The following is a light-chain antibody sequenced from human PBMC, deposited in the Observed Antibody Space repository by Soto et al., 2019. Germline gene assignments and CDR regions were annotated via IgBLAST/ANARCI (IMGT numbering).Light chain of an antibody. J-gene: IGKJ1*01. CDR3: QQYGSSGT. Sequence: MPQFLENVSVTAGETVTLSCGASQSVRTNLAWYQQKPGQAPRLLIYGASNRATGIPDRLSGSGSGTDFTLTISRLEPEDFAVYYCQQYGSSGTFGQGTKVDIK. CDR1: QSVRTN. CDR2: GAS. V-gene: IGKV3-20*01.